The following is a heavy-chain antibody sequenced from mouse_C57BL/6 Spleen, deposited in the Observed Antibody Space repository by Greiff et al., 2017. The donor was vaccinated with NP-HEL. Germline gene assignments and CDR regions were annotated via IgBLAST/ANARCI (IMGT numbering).Heavy chain of an antibody. Sequence: EVKLMESGGGLVKPGGSLKLSCAASGFTFSSYAMSWVRQTPEKRLEWVATLSDGGSYTYYPDNVKGRFTISRDNAKNNLYLQMSHLKSEDTAMYYCARGNSWFAYWGQGTLVTVSA. CDR1: GFTFSSYA. J-gene: IGHJ3*01. D-gene: IGHD2-1*01. CDR2: LSDGGSYT. V-gene: IGHV5-4*03. CDR3: ARGNSWFAY.